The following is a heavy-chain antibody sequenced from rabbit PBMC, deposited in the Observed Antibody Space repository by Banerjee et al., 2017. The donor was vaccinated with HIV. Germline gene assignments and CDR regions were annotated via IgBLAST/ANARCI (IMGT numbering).Heavy chain of an antibody. J-gene: IGHJ4*01. CDR2: INISYGSA. CDR1: GFSFSSGYD. Sequence: QQQLVESGGGLVKPGASLTLTCTASGFSFSSGYDMCWVRQAPGKGLELIGCINISYGSAWYASWVNGRFTISRSTSLNTVDLKMTSLTAADTATYFCAGMGYVGSSYYTGYYNLWGQGTLVTVS. V-gene: IGHV1S43*01. CDR3: AGMGYVGSSYYTGYYNL. D-gene: IGHD8-1*01.